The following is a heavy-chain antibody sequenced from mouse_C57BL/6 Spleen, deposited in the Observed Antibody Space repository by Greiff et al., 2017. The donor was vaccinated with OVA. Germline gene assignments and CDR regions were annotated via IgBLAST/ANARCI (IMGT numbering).Heavy chain of an antibody. V-gene: IGHV1-22*01. J-gene: IGHJ1*03. Sequence: EVQLQQSGPELVKPGASVKMSCKASGYTFTDYNMHWVKQSHGKSLEWIGYINPNNGGTSYNQKFKGKATLTVNKSSRTAYMELRSLTSEDSAVYYCARGYYGSSSRYWYFDVWGTGTTVTVSS. D-gene: IGHD1-1*01. CDR2: INPNNGGT. CDR1: GYTFTDYN. CDR3: ARGYYGSSSRYWYFDV.